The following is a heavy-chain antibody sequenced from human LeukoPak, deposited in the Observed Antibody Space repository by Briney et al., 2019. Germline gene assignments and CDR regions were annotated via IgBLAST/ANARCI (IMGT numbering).Heavy chain of an antibody. CDR3: ARDKGIKHYYYYFYMDV. D-gene: IGHD1-14*01. J-gene: IGHJ6*03. V-gene: IGHV3-13*01. CDR1: GFTFSTYD. CDR2: IGTAGDT. Sequence: GGSLRLSCAASGFTFSTYDMHWVRHAPGKGLEWVSGIGTAGDTIYPGSATGRFAISRDNAKNSLYLQMNSLRAEATAVYYCARDKGIKHYYYYFYMDVWGKGTTVTVSS.